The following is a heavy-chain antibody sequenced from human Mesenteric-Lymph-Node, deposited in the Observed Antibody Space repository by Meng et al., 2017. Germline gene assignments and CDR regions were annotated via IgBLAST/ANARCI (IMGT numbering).Heavy chain of an antibody. V-gene: IGHV4-39*01. CDR1: GGSISSSSYY. D-gene: IGHD1-14*01. CDR3: ARHHHSPTFDY. CDR2: VVYSGTT. Sequence: QVQGQESGPGLVNPSETPSLTCTVSGGSISSSSYYWAWIRQPPGEGLEWIGSVVYSGTTYYTSSLKSRVSISVDTSKNQFSLKLSSVTAADTAVYYCARHHHSPTFDYWGQGTLVTVSS. J-gene: IGHJ4*02.